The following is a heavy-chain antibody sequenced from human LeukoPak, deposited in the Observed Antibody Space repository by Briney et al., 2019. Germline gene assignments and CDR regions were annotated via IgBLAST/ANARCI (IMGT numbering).Heavy chain of an antibody. V-gene: IGHV3-48*03. CDR1: GFTFSNYE. D-gene: IGHD4-23*01. CDR2: ISISGSTI. J-gene: IGHJ4*02. CDR3: ARGYGGGDY. Sequence: GGSLRLSCAASGFTFSNYEMNWVRQAPGKGLEWVSYISISGSTIYYADSVKGRFTISRDNAKNSLYLQMNSLRADNTAVYYCARGYGGGDYWGQGTLVTVSS.